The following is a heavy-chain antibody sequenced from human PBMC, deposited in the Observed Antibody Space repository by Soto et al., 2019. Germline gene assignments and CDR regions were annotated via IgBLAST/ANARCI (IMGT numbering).Heavy chain of an antibody. V-gene: IGHV3-64*01. J-gene: IGHJ4*02. CDR2: ISSNGGST. CDR1: GFTFSSYA. D-gene: IGHD2-15*01. Sequence: GSLRLSCAASGFTFSSYAMHWVRQAPGKGLEYVSAISSNGGSTYYANSVKGRFTISRDNSKNTLYLQMGSLRAEDMAVYYCARDRGGPFDYWGQGTLVTVSS. CDR3: ARDRGGPFDY.